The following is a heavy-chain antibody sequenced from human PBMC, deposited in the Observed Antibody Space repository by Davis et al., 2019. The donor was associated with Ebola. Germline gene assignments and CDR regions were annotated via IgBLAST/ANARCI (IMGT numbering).Heavy chain of an antibody. J-gene: IGHJ4*02. CDR3: AKDRGFNYGSDY. CDR1: GFTFSSYA. CDR2: ISGSGGST. V-gene: IGHV3-23*01. D-gene: IGHD5-18*01. Sequence: GESLKISCAASGFTFSSYAMSWVRQAPGKGLEWVSGISGSGGSTYYADSVKGRFTISRDNSKNTLYLQMNSLRAEDTAVYFCAKDRGFNYGSDYWGQGTLVTVSS.